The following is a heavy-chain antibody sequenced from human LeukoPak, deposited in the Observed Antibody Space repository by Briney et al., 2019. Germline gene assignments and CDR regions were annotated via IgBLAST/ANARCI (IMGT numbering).Heavy chain of an antibody. CDR2: INHSGST. D-gene: IGHD1-26*01. CDR1: GGSFSGYY. Sequence: KPSETLPLTCAVYGGSFSGYYWSWIRQPPGKGLEWIGEINHSGSTNYNPSLKSRVTISVDTSKNQFSLKLSSVTAADTAVYYCAEVGATLAIDYWGQGTLVTVSS. CDR3: AEVGATLAIDY. V-gene: IGHV4-34*01. J-gene: IGHJ4*02.